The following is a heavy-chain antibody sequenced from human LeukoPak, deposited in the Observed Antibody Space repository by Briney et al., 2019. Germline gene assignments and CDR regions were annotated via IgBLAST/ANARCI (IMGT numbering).Heavy chain of an antibody. J-gene: IGHJ6*02. CDR3: ARQKWEQQGRDYYFNGLDV. CDR1: IGSISSSKW. V-gene: IGHV4-4*02. CDR2: IYLYGTT. Sequence: SETLSLTSSVSIGSISSSKWWSWVRQSPVKGLEWIGEIYLYGTTNYNPSFTSRVTMSVDRSRNQFSLKLTSVTAADTAVYYCARQKWEQQGRDYYFNGLDVWGPGTTVTASS. D-gene: IGHD1/OR15-1a*01.